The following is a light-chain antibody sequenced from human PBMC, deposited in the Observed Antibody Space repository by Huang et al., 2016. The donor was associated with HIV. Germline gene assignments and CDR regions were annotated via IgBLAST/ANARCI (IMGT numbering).Light chain of an antibody. J-gene: IGKJ4*01. CDR3: QHYYRNPQT. CDR2: WSA. Sequence: DIVMTQSSDSLSISPGESGTINCKSSQSILYNLNSKNYLAWFQKRPGKPPQLLFHWSASRQSGIPKRFSASGSGTDFTLTIDHLQTEDVAIYYCQHYYRNPQTFGRGTAVEI. CDR1: QSILYNLNSKNY. V-gene: IGKV4-1*01.